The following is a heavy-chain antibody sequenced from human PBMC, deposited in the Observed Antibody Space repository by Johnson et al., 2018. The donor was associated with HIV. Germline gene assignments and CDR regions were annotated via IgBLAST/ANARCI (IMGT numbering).Heavy chain of an antibody. J-gene: IGHJ3*02. D-gene: IGHD5-24*01. Sequence: VQLVESGGGLVQPGGSLRLSCAASGFTFSSYAMSWVRQAPGKGLEWVSAISGSGGSTGYADSVKGRFTISRDNARNSLYLQMKSLRAEDTALYYCARVSDGALDMWGQGTMVTVSS. CDR1: GFTFSSYA. CDR3: ARVSDGALDM. V-gene: IGHV3-23*04. CDR2: ISGSGGST.